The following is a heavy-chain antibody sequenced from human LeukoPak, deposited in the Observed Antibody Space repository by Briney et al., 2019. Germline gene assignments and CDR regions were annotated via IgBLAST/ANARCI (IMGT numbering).Heavy chain of an antibody. Sequence: GGSLRLSCAASGFTFSSYSMNWVRQAPGKGLEWVSYISSSSSTIYYADSVKGRFTISRDNAKDSLYLQMNTLRAEDTAVYYCARAYYYHDTSDHHSYYGAIDVWGQGTTVTVSS. CDR1: GFTFSSYS. CDR3: ARAYYYHDTSDHHSYYGAIDV. J-gene: IGHJ6*02. V-gene: IGHV3-48*04. CDR2: ISSSSSTI. D-gene: IGHD3-22*01.